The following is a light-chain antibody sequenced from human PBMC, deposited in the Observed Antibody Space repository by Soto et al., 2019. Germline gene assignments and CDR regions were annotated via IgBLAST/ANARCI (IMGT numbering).Light chain of an antibody. V-gene: IGLV1-51*01. Sequence: QSVLTQPPSVSAAPGQTVTISCSGSSSNIGNNYVSWYQQLLGTAPKLLIYDNNKRPSGIPDRFSGSKSGTSATLGITGLQTGDEADYYCGTWDSSLSAVVFGGGTKLTVL. CDR2: DNN. CDR1: SSNIGNNY. CDR3: GTWDSSLSAVV. J-gene: IGLJ3*02.